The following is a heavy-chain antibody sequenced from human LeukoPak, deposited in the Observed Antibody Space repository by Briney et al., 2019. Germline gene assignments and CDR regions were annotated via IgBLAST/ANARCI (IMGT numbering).Heavy chain of an antibody. CDR1: GFTFSDYW. CDR3: VRNMVRGVVYFDS. J-gene: IGHJ4*02. V-gene: IGHV3-74*01. Sequence: GGSLRLSCAASGFTFSDYWMHWVRQTPGKGLVWVSRISYDGGGTNFADSVKGRFTISRDNAKNMLYLQMNSLRVDDTAVYYCVRNMVRGVVYFDSWGQGVLVTASS. D-gene: IGHD3-10*01. CDR2: ISYDGGGT.